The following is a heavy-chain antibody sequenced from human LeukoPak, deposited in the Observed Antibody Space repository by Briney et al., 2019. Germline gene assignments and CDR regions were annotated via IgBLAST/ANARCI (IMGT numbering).Heavy chain of an antibody. D-gene: IGHD3-10*01. CDR3: ATLPIPPTNYYGSGSRDY. CDR1: GYTFTGYY. CDR2: INPNSGGT. Sequence: ASVKVSCKASGYTFTGYYMHWVRQAPGQGLEWMGWINPNSGGTNYAQKFQGRVTMTRDTSISTAYMELSRLRSDDTAVYYCATLPIPPTNYYGSGSRDYWGQGTLVTVSS. V-gene: IGHV1-2*02. J-gene: IGHJ4*02.